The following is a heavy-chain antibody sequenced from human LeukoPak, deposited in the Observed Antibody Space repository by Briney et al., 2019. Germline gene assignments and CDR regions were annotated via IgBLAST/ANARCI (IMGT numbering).Heavy chain of an antibody. D-gene: IGHD5-18*01. CDR1: GFSFSSYT. Sequence: GGSLRLSCAASGFSFSSYTMNWVRQAPEKGLEWVSIISSSSSYIYYADSVKGRFTISRDNAKNALYLQMNSLRAEDTAVYYCARDRGYTYGHPLDYWGQGTLVTVSS. V-gene: IGHV3-21*01. CDR3: ARDRGYTYGHPLDY. J-gene: IGHJ4*02. CDR2: ISSSSSYI.